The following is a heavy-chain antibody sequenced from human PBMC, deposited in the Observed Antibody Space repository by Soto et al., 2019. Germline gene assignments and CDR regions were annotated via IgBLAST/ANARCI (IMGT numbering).Heavy chain of an antibody. V-gene: IGHV1-58*01. CDR3: ARLRDYYYGMDV. CDR1: GFTFTSSA. Sequence: ASVKVSCKASGFTFTSSAVQWVRQARGRRLEWIGWIVVGSGNTNYAQKFQERVTITRDMSTSTAYMELSSLRSEDTAVYYCARLRDYYYGMDVWGQGTTVTVSS. CDR2: IVVGSGNT. D-gene: IGHD4-17*01. J-gene: IGHJ6*02.